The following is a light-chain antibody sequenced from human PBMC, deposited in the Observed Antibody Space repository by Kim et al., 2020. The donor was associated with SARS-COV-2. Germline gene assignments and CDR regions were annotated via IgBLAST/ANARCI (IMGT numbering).Light chain of an antibody. Sequence: EIVLTQSPATLSLSPEEGATLSCRASQSVSNFLAWYQQKPGQAPRLLIYDTFNRATGIPARFSGSGSGTDFTLTISTLEPEDFAVYYCQQRSNWPPTFGQGTRLEIK. CDR3: QQRSNWPPT. CDR1: QSVSNF. J-gene: IGKJ5*01. V-gene: IGKV3-11*01. CDR2: DTF.